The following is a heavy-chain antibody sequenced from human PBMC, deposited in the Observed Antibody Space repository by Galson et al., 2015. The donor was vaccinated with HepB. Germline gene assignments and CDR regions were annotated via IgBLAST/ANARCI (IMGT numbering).Heavy chain of an antibody. D-gene: IGHD5-12*01. V-gene: IGHV3-7*01. CDR1: GFTFSNYW. CDR3: ARGLRGSYDN. Sequence: SLRLSCAASGFTFSNYWMNWVRQAPGKGLEWVANMNQDGSDKRYAESVRGRFTISRDNGKSSLFLQMISLRAEDTALYYCARGLRGSYDNWGQGSLVTVSS. J-gene: IGHJ4*02. CDR2: MNQDGSDK.